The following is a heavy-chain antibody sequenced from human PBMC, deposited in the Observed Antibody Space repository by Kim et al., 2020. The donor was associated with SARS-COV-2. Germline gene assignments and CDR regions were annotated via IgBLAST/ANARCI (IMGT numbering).Heavy chain of an antibody. Sequence: PSLKSQVTLTVETAKNQFSLKLSSVTAADTAVYYCARHGSQWLVRAGWFDPWGQGTLVTVSS. J-gene: IGHJ5*02. CDR3: ARHGSQWLVRAGWFDP. D-gene: IGHD6-19*01. V-gene: IGHV4-30-2*03.